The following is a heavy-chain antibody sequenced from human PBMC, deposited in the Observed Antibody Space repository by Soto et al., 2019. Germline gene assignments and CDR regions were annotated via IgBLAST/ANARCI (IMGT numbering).Heavy chain of an antibody. CDR1: GYSLTSYY. D-gene: IGHD3-10*02. CDR3: ARSYVTSRPIDF. CDR2: TNPSDGST. Sequence: QVQLVQSGAEVKKPGASVKVSCKASGYSLTSYYMHWVRQAPGQGLEWMGITNPSDGSTKDAQKFQGRVTMTSDTSTSTVYMEMSSLRSEDTATSYCARSYVTSRPIDFWGQGTLVTVSS. J-gene: IGHJ4*02. V-gene: IGHV1-46*01.